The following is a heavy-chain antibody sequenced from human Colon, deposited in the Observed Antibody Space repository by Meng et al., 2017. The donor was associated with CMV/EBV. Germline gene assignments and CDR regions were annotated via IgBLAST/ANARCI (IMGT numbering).Heavy chain of an antibody. J-gene: IGHJ4*02. CDR3: ARDRPDHVCGGDCWLDF. Sequence: YTFTSLPMQWVRQAPGQSIEWMGWINAGNGNTKYSQKFQDRVTITRDTSASTAYMELSDLRSEDTAVYYCARDRPDHVCGGDCWLDFWGQGTLVTVSS. D-gene: IGHD2-21*02. CDR2: INAGNGNT. CDR1: YTFTSLP. V-gene: IGHV1-3*01.